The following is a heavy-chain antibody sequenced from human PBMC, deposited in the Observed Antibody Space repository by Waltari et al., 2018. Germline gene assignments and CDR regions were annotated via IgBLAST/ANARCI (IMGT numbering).Heavy chain of an antibody. D-gene: IGHD1-26*01. CDR1: DVSITGGGFH. CDR3: ARGSPKATSGMTPFYYYTMDV. CDR2: MSYSGNT. V-gene: IGHV4-31*03. J-gene: IGHJ6*02. Sequence: QVQLQESGPGLLTPSQTLSLICQVSDVSITGGGFHWNWLCPPRGKGLEWIGYMSYSGNTSYNPYLESRVTISVDKCKNQFSLKLSSVTAADTAIYYCARGSPKATSGMTPFYYYTMDVWGQGDTVSVSS.